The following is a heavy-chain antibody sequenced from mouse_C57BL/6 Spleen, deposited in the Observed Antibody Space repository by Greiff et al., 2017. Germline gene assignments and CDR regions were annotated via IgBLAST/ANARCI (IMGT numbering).Heavy chain of an antibody. CDR3: ASGHYYGSSSYYYAMDY. V-gene: IGHV1-59*01. CDR1: GYTFTSYW. CDR2: IDPSDSYT. Sequence: VQLQQSGAELVRPGTSVKLSCKASGYTFTSYWMHWVKQRPGQGLEWIGVIDPSDSYTNYNQKFKGKATLTVDTSSSTAYMQLSSLTSEDSAVYYCASGHYYGSSSYYYAMDYWGQGTSVTVSS. J-gene: IGHJ4*01. D-gene: IGHD1-1*01.